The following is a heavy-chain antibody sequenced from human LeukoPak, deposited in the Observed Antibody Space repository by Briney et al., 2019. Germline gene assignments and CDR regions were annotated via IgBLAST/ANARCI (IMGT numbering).Heavy chain of an antibody. V-gene: IGHV3-23*01. Sequence: GGSLRLSCVASGFTFSTYGMSWVRQAPGKGLEWVSAITGSGGSTYYADSVKGRFTISRDNSKNTLYLQINSLRPEDTAIYYCAKDLMRDRWFGESWGQGTLVTVSS. J-gene: IGHJ5*02. CDR1: GFTFSTYG. CDR2: ITGSGGST. D-gene: IGHD3-10*01. CDR3: AKDLMRDRWFGES.